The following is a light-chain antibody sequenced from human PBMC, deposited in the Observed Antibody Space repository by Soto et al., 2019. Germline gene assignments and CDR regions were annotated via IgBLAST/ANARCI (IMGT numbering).Light chain of an antibody. Sequence: EIVLTQSPTTLSLSPGERATLSCRASQSINNHLAWYQQKPGQAPRLLMYDASNRATDIPARFSGSGSGTDFTLTISSLDPEDFAVYYCQQRSNWPLTFGGGTKVEIK. CDR3: QQRSNWPLT. J-gene: IGKJ4*01. CDR1: QSINNH. V-gene: IGKV3-11*01. CDR2: DAS.